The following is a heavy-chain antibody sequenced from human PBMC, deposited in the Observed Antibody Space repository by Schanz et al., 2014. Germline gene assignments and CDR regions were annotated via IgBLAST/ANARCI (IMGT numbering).Heavy chain of an antibody. Sequence: VQLVESGGGLVKPGGSLRLSCAASGFTMRNEWMSWVRQAPGKGLEWVSYITSGSAKFYADSVKGRFTISRDNAKNSLYLQMNSLRAEDTAVYYCAREKRRTEVVLDHWGQGTLVTVS. CDR1: GFTMRNEW. V-gene: IGHV3-11*01. J-gene: IGHJ4*02. CDR3: AREKRRTEVVLDH. CDR2: ITSGSAK.